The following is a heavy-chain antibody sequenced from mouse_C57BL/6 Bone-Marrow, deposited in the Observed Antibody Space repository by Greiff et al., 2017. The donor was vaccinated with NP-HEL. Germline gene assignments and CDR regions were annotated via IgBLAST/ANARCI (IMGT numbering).Heavy chain of an antibody. CDR3: ASGVYYYGSSYPFAY. J-gene: IGHJ3*01. CDR1: GYTFTGYW. D-gene: IGHD1-1*01. V-gene: IGHV1-9*01. CDR2: ILPGSGST. Sequence: QVQLQQSGAELMKPGASVKLSCKATGYTFTGYWIEWVKQRPGHGLEWIGEILPGSGSTNYNEKFKGKATFTADTSSNTAYMQLSSLTTEDSAIYYCASGVYYYGSSYPFAYWGQGTLVTVSA.